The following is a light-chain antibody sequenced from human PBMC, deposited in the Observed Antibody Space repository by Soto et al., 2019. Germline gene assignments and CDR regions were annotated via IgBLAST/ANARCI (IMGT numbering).Light chain of an antibody. Sequence: QSALTQPASVSGSPGQSITISCTGSVSDVGTFGPVSWYQQHPGQVPKLIIYEGNRRPSGVSGRFSGSKSGNTASLTISGLQAEDEADYYCCSYVGARTYVFGRGTKLTV. CDR1: VSDVGTFGP. V-gene: IGLV2-23*01. CDR2: EGN. J-gene: IGLJ1*01. CDR3: CSYVGARTYV.